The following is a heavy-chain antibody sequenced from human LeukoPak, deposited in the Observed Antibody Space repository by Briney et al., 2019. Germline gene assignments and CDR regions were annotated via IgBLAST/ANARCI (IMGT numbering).Heavy chain of an antibody. CDR1: GFSLSTRGMC. Sequence: SGPTLVNPAQTLTLTCTFSGFSLSTRGMCVSWIRQPPGKALEWLARIDWYDDKYYSTSLKTRLTISKDTSKNQVVTTMTNMEPVDTTTYYCARIRDSSGWGYYFGYWGKGTLVTASS. CDR2: IDWYDDK. D-gene: IGHD6-19*01. CDR3: ARIRDSSGWGYYFGY. J-gene: IGHJ4*02. V-gene: IGHV2-70*11.